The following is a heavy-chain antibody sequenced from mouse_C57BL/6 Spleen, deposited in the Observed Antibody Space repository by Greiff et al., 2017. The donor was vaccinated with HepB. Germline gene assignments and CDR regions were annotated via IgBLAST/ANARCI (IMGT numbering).Heavy chain of an antibody. CDR3: ARGTTADY. Sequence: EVQLQQSGPELVKPGASVKISCKASGYTFTDYYMNWVKQSHGKSLEWIGDINPNNGGTSYNQKFKGKATLTVDKSSSTAYMERRSLTSEDSAVYYCARGTTADYWGQGTTLTVSS. J-gene: IGHJ2*01. CDR2: INPNNGGT. CDR1: GYTFTDYY. D-gene: IGHD1-2*01. V-gene: IGHV1-26*01.